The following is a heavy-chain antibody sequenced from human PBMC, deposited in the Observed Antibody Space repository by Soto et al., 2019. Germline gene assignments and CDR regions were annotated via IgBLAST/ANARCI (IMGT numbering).Heavy chain of an antibody. CDR2: IQSGGPT. V-gene: IGHV3-66*01. D-gene: IGHD6-19*01. CDR1: GFTVSRKY. J-gene: IGHJ4*02. Sequence: GSLRLSCVAPGFTVSRKYLSWVRQAAGEGLEWVSLIQSGGPTYYADSVKGRFTISRDTSENTLHLQMDSLRAEDTAVYYCATVPYSSGPTWGLGALVTVSS. CDR3: ATVPYSSGPT.